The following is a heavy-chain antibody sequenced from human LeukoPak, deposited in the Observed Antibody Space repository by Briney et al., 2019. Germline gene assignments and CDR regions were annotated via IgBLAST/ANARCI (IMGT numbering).Heavy chain of an antibody. D-gene: IGHD3-22*01. CDR1: GFTFSSYE. V-gene: IGHV3-48*03. CDR2: ISSSGSTI. J-gene: IGHJ6*03. CDR3: ARVPPYYYYSSGYPHYYYYYMDV. Sequence: GGSLRLSCAASGFTFSSYEMNWVRQAPGKGLEWVSYISSSGSTIYYADSVKGRFTISRDNAKNSLYLQMNSLRAEDTAVYYCARVPPYYYYSSGYPHYYYYYMDVWGKGTTVTISS.